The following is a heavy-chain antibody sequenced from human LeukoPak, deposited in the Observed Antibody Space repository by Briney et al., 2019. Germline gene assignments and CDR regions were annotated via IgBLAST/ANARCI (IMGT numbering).Heavy chain of an antibody. D-gene: IGHD1-26*01. CDR2: IYTSGNT. Sequence: SETLSLTCTVSGGSISIYYWNWIRQPAGKGLEWIGRIYTSGNTNYSPTLKGRVTMSVDTSNNHLSLNLSPVTAADTAVYYCARDGGGTGRPFDYWGQGTLVAVSS. J-gene: IGHJ4*02. CDR3: ARDGGGTGRPFDY. V-gene: IGHV4-4*07. CDR1: GGSISIYY.